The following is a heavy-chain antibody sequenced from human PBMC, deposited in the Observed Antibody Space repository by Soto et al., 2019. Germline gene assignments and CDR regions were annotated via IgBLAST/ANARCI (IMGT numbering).Heavy chain of an antibody. D-gene: IGHD2-15*01. Sequence: QLQLQESGPGLVKPSETLSLTCTVSGGSISSSSHYWVWIRQPPGKGLEWIGSIYYSGDTYYNPSLKSRVTISVDTSKNQFSVKVNSVTAADTAVYYCARHQSIVVVTAARAFDIWGQGTMVTVSS. CDR3: ARHQSIVVVTAARAFDI. J-gene: IGHJ3*02. CDR1: GGSISSSSHY. V-gene: IGHV4-39*01. CDR2: IYYSGDT.